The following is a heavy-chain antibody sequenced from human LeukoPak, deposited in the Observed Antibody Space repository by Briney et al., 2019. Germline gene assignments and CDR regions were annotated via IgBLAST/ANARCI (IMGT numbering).Heavy chain of an antibody. D-gene: IGHD6-13*01. J-gene: IGHJ4*02. CDR3: AKDYGYSSSWLDY. CDR2: ISWNSGSI. CDR1: GFTFDDYA. V-gene: IGHV3-9*01. Sequence: GGSLRLSCAASGFTFDDYAMHWVRQAPGKGLEWVSGISWNSGSIGYADSVKGRFTISRDNAKNSLYLQMNSLRAEDTALYYCAKDYGYSSSWLDYLGQGTLVTVSS.